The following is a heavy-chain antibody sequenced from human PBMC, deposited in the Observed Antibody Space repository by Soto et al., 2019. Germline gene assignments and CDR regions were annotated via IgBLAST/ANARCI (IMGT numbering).Heavy chain of an antibody. CDR3: ARDLVYNWNPFGMDV. J-gene: IGHJ6*02. CDR1: GFTFSSYS. V-gene: IGHV3-48*02. D-gene: IGHD1-20*01. Sequence: AGGSLRLSCAASGFTFSSYSMNWVRQAPGKGLEWVSYISSSSSTIYHADSVKGRFTISRDNAKNSLYLQMNSLRDEDTAVYYCARDLVYNWNPFGMDVWGQGTTVTVSS. CDR2: ISSSSSTI.